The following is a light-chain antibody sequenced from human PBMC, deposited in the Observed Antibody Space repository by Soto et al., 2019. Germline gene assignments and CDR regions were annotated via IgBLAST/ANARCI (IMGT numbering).Light chain of an antibody. Sequence: EIVLTQSPGTLSLSPGERATLSCRASQSVSTRSLAWYQQKPGQAPRLLISGASSRAADIPDRFSGSGSGTDFTLTINRLEPEDFAVYYCQQYYKWPPETFGQGTKVEIK. J-gene: IGKJ2*01. V-gene: IGKV3-20*01. CDR2: GAS. CDR1: QSVSTRS. CDR3: QQYYKWPPET.